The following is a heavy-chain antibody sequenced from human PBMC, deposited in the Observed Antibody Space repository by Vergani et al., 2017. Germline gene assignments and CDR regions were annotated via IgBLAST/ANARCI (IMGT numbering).Heavy chain of an antibody. CDR3: ARGKSGPAYYYYMDV. V-gene: IGHV4-34*01. D-gene: IGHD6-25*01. J-gene: IGHJ6*03. CDR1: GGSFSGYY. Sequence: QVQLQQWGAGLLKPSETLSLTCAVYGGSFSGYYWSWIRQPPGKGLEWIGSIYYSGSTYYNPSLKSRVTISVDTSKNQFSLKLSSVTAADTGVYYCARGKSGPAYYYYMDVWGKGTTVTVSS. CDR2: IYYSGST.